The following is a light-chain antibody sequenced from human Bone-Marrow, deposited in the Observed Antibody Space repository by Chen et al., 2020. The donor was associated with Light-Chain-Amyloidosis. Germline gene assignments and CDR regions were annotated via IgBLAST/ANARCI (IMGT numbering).Light chain of an antibody. CDR1: ALPKEN. CDR3: QSADSSGSYLVI. V-gene: IGLV3-25*03. CDR2: KDS. Sequence: SYELPQPPSVSVSPGQTARITCPGDALPKENAYWYQQKPGQAPVLVIYKDSERPLGIPERFSGSSSGTTVTLTISGVQAEDEADYYCQSADSSGSYLVIFGGGTKLTVL. J-gene: IGLJ2*01.